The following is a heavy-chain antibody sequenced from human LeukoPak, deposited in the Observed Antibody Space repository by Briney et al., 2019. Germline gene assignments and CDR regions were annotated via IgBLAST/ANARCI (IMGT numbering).Heavy chain of an antibody. CDR3: ARDRTRKDCSSTSCYFHWFDP. D-gene: IGHD2-2*01. CDR1: GYTFTSYG. CDR2: ISAYNGNT. J-gene: IGHJ5*02. Sequence: ASVKVSCKASGYTFTSYGISWVRQAPGQGLEWMGWISAYNGNTNYAQKLQGRVTMTTDTSTSTAYMELRSLRSDDTAVYYCARDRTRKDCSSTSCYFHWFDPWGQGTLVIVSS. V-gene: IGHV1-18*01.